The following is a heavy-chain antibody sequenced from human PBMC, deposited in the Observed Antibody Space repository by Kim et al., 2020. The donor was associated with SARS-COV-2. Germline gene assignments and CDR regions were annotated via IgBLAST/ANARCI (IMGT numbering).Heavy chain of an antibody. V-gene: IGHV4-4*07. CDR3: ARDPTTYYDFWSGYRHYYGIDV. CDR1: GGSISSYY. CDR2: IYTSGST. J-gene: IGHJ6*02. Sequence: SETLSLTCTVSGGSISSYYWSWIRQPAGKGLEWIGRIYTSGSTNYNPSLKSRVTMSVDTSKNQFSLKLSSVTAADTAVYYCARDPTTYYDFWSGYRHYYGIDVWGQGTTVTVSS. D-gene: IGHD3-3*01.